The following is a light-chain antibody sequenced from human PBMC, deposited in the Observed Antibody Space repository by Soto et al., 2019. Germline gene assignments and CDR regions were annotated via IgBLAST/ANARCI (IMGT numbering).Light chain of an antibody. CDR3: QQYGSSPGT. V-gene: IGKV3-20*01. J-gene: IGKJ1*01. CDR1: QSVSISY. Sequence: EIVLTQSPGTLSLSPGEGATLSCRASQSVSISYLAWYQQKPGQAPRLLIYGASSRATGIPDRFSGSGSGTDFTLTISRLEPEDFAAYYCQQYGSSPGTFGQGTKVDIK. CDR2: GAS.